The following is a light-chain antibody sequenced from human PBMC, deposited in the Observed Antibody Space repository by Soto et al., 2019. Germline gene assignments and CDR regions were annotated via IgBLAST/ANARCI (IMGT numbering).Light chain of an antibody. CDR3: GSYTRSNSRL. CDR1: SSDVGSYNY. V-gene: IGLV2-14*01. Sequence: QSALTQPASVSESPGQSITISCTGTSSDVGSYNYVSWYQQHPGKAPKLMIYDVSNRPSGVSNSFSGSKSGNTASLTISGLQAEDEADYYCGSYTRSNSRLFGGGTKLTVL. CDR2: DVS. J-gene: IGLJ2*01.